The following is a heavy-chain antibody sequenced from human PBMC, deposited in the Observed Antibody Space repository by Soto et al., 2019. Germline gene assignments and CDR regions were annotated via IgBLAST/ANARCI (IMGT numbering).Heavy chain of an antibody. CDR2: IYWDNDK. D-gene: IGHD3-10*01. J-gene: IGHJ4*02. V-gene: IGHV2-5*02. CDR3: ARALWFVEPH. Sequence: QITLKESGPTLVTPTQTLTLTCSISGFSLSTTGLGVRWIRQSPGQALERLAIIYWDNDKRYSPSPQRRVTITKDTSKIPVVLTVTNMDSVDTGRYSCARALWFVEPHWGQAAGVTVSS. CDR1: GFSLSTTGLG.